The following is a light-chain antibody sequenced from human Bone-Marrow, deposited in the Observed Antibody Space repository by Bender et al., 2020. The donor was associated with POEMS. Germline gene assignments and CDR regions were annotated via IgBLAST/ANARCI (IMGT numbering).Light chain of an antibody. V-gene: IGLV2-14*02. CDR3: WSYTPTSTMV. CDR2: EGS. CDR1: SSDVGKYNL. J-gene: IGLJ2*01. Sequence: QSALTQPASMSGSPGQSITISCTGTSSDVGKYNLVSWYQQHPDKAPTLMIYEGSERPSGISDRFSGSQSGNTASLTISGLRAEDEADYYCWSYTPTSTMVFGGGTKLTVL.